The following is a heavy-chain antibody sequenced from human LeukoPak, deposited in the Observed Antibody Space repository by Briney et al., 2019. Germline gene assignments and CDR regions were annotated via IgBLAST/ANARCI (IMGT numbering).Heavy chain of an antibody. CDR1: GFTFSSYA. J-gene: IGHJ4*02. V-gene: IGHV3-23*01. CDR3: ARRTLFGVIKPPDY. D-gene: IGHD3-3*01. Sequence: GGSLRLSCAASGFTFSSYAMSWVRQAPGKGLEWVSAISGSGGSTYYADSVKGRFTISRDNSKNTLYLQLSSLRVEGTAVYYCARRTLFGVIKPPDYWGQGTLVTVSS. CDR2: ISGSGGST.